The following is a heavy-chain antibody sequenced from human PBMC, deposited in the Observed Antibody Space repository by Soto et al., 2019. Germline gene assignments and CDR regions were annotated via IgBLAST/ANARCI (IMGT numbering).Heavy chain of an antibody. J-gene: IGHJ5*02. D-gene: IGHD2-2*01. Sequence: SETLSLTCTVSGGSISSSSYYWGWIRQPPGKGLEWIGSIYYSGSTYYNPSLKSRVTISVDTSKNQFSLKLSSVTAADTAVYYCASLYCSSTSCYAPRGFDPWGQGTLVTVSS. CDR1: GGSISSSSYY. CDR2: IYYSGST. V-gene: IGHV4-39*01. CDR3: ASLYCSSTSCYAPRGFDP.